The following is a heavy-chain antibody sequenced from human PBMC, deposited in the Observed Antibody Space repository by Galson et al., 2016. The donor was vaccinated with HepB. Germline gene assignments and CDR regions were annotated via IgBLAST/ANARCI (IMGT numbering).Heavy chain of an antibody. J-gene: IGHJ5*02. CDR1: GFTFSRDG. V-gene: IGHV3-33*01. CDR3: ARDGDNIGVAAGFDP. D-gene: IGHD6-19*01. Sequence: SLRLSCAASGFTFSRDGMHWVRQAPGKGLEWVAIIWSDENHKYYADSVKGRFTISRDHSRNMVFLQLNSLRLEDTALYFCARDGDNIGVAAGFDPWGQGTLVTVSS. CDR2: IWSDENHK.